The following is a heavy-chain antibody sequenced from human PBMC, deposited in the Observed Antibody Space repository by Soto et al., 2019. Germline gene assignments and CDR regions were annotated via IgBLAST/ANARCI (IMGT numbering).Heavy chain of an antibody. CDR2: VTSSASST. Sequence: GQLLESGGGMVQPGGSLRLSCAASGFTFSSFAMNWVRLPPGRGLEWVAAVTSSASSTHYGDSVKGRFTISRDNSKNPLYLQMNSLRADDTAVYYCAKGGAVLLDPFDVWGQGTMVTVSS. D-gene: IGHD1-26*01. CDR1: GFTFSSFA. J-gene: IGHJ3*01. CDR3: AKGGAVLLDPFDV. V-gene: IGHV3-23*01.